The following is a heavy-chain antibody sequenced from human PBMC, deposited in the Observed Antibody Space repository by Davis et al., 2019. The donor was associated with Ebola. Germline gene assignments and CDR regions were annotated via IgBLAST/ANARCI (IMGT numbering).Heavy chain of an antibody. D-gene: IGHD5-12*01. CDR3: ARETRGATYWFDP. J-gene: IGHJ5*02. CDR2: ISAYNGNT. CDR1: GYTFTSYG. Sequence: ASVKVSCKASGYTFTSYGISWVRQAPGQGLEWMGWISAYNGNTNYAQKFQGWVTMTRDTSISTAYMELSRLRSDDTAVYYCARETRGATYWFDPWGQGTLVTVSS. V-gene: IGHV1-18*01.